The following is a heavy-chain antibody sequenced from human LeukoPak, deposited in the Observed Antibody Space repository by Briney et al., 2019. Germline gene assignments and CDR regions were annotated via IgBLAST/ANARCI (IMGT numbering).Heavy chain of an antibody. CDR2: INPNSGGT. J-gene: IGHJ4*02. D-gene: IGHD3-16*02. CDR3: ARDHHDYVWGSYRPFDY. Sequence: PGASVKVSCKASGYTFTGYYMHWVRQAPGQGLEWMGRINPNSGGTNYAQKFQGRVTMTRGTSISTAYMELSRLRSDDTAVYYCARDHHDYVWGSYRPFDYWGQGTLVTVSS. CDR1: GYTFTGYY. V-gene: IGHV1-2*06.